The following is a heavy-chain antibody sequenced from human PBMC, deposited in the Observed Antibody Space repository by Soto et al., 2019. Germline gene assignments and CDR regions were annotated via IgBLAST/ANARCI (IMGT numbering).Heavy chain of an antibody. Sequence: QVQLQQWGAGLLKPSETLSLTCAVYVGSFSGYYWTWIRQPPGKGLEWIGEINHSGSTNYNPSLKSRVTISVDTSKNRFSLKLTSVNAADATVYYCARGHRIGVITTWFDYWGQGTLVTVSS. J-gene: IGHJ4*02. CDR3: ARGHRIGVITTWFDY. CDR2: INHSGST. CDR1: VGSFSGYY. V-gene: IGHV4-34*01. D-gene: IGHD3-22*01.